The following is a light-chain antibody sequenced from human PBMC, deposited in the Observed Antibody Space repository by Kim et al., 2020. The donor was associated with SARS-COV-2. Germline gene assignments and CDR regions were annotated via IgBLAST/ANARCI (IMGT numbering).Light chain of an antibody. CDR3: QSYDRSLSGSV. Sequence: QGVTISCTGSSSNIGAYYDVHWYQQLPGTAPKPLIHGNTNRPSGVPDRFSGSKSGTSASLDITGLQAEDEAVYYCQSYDRSLSGSVFGGGTQLTVL. V-gene: IGLV1-40*01. J-gene: IGLJ3*02. CDR1: SSNIGAYYD. CDR2: GNT.